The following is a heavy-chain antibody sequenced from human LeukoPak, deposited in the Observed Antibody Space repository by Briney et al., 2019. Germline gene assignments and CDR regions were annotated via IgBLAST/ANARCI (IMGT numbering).Heavy chain of an antibody. CDR1: GDSISSSHYY. Sequence: SETLSLTCTVSGDSISSSHYYWGWIRQSPGKGLEWIGSIYSGGETHYNPSLNSRVTTFLDTSKNRFSLNLIPVTATDTAVYYCVRDYSNFVQGDWGQGTLVTVSS. V-gene: IGHV4-39*02. CDR3: VRDYSNFVQGD. J-gene: IGHJ4*02. CDR2: IYSGGET. D-gene: IGHD4-11*01.